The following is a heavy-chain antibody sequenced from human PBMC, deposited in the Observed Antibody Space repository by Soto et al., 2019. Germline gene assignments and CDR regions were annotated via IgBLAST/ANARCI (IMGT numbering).Heavy chain of an antibody. CDR2: ISHEGGTQ. V-gene: IGHV3-30*18. Sequence: QVQLAESGGGVVQPGGSLRLSCAASGFTFSDYGIDWIRQAPGKGLEWVAVISHEGGTQYYADSVRGRFTVSRDNSKNILYLQMDRLRSEDTAVYFCAKEGSPKVSRWDDYWGQGTLVTVSS. CDR3: AKEGSPKVSRWDDY. CDR1: GFTFSDYG. J-gene: IGHJ4*02. D-gene: IGHD1-26*01.